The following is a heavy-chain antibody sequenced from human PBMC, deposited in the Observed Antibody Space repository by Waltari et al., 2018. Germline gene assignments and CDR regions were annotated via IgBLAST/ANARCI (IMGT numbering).Heavy chain of an antibody. Sequence: QLQLQESGPGLVKPSETLSLTCTVSGGSISSSSYYWGWIRQPPGEELEWIGSSNYSGGTNYNTSLKRRVIISVETSKNQLSLKLSSVAAADTAVYYCARRYSSGPYYLDDCGQGTLVTVSS. CDR3: ARRYSSGPYYLDD. CDR1: GGSISSSSYY. D-gene: IGHD6-19*01. J-gene: IGHJ4*02. CDR2: SNYSGGT. V-gene: IGHV4-39*01.